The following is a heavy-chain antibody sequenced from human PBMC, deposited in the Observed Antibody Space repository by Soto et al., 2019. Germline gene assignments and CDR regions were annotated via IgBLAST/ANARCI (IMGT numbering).Heavy chain of an antibody. CDR3: ARDLGGFGEDV. Sequence: QVQLQVSGPGLVKPSQTLSLTCTVSGDSISSGVYCWSWIRQPPGKGLGWSGFVFYSGTTYYNPCRKSRVHISIDTSKSQFSPKLSSVAAAARGASDSARDLGGFGEDVGG. CDR2: VFYSGTT. D-gene: IGHD3-16*01. CDR1: GDSISSGVYC. J-gene: IGHJ6*02. V-gene: IGHV4-30-4*01.